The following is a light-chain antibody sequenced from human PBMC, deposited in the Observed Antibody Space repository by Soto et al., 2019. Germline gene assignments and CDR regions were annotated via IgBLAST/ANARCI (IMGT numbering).Light chain of an antibody. CDR1: QSVSSNL. CDR3: QQYNNYPWT. Sequence: EIVLTESPATLSLSPAETATLSSRASQSVSSNLLAWYQEKPGQAPRLLIYGASSRATGIPDRFSGSGSGTEFTLTISSLQPDDFATFYCQQYNNYPWTFGQGTKVDIK. CDR2: GAS. V-gene: IGKV3-20*01. J-gene: IGKJ1*01.